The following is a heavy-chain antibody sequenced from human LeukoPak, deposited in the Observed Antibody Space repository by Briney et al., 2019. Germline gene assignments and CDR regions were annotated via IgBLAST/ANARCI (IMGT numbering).Heavy chain of an antibody. CDR2: MNPNSGNT. D-gene: IGHD5-12*01. Sequence: ASVKVSCKASGYTFTSYGINWVRQATGQGLEWMGWMNPNSGNTGYAQKFQGRVTMTRNTSISTAYMELSSLRSEDTAVYYCARGGDQWLRLHLFDYWGQGTLVTVSS. J-gene: IGHJ4*02. V-gene: IGHV1-8*02. CDR3: ARGGDQWLRLHLFDY. CDR1: GYTFTSYG.